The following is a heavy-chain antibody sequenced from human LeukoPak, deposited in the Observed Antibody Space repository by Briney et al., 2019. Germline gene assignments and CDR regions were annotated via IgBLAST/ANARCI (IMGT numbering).Heavy chain of an antibody. CDR3: AKSNGYGLVDI. D-gene: IGHD3-10*01. CDR2: INHSGST. V-gene: IGHV4-34*01. J-gene: IGHJ3*02. Sequence: SETLSLTCAVYGGSFSGYYWSWIRQPPRKGLEWIGEINHSGSTNYTPSLKSRVTISLDTSRNQFSLKPNSVTAADTAVYYCAKSNGYGLVDIWGQGTMVTVSS. CDR1: GGSFSGYY.